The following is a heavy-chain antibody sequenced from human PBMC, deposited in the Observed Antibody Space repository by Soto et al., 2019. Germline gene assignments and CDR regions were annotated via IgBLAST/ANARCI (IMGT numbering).Heavy chain of an antibody. CDR2: IKQDGSEK. J-gene: IGHJ6*02. D-gene: IGHD2-2*01. CDR1: GFTFSSYW. V-gene: IGHV3-7*01. Sequence: EVQLVESGGGLVQPGGSLRLSCAASGFTFSSYWMSWVRQAPGKGLEWVANIKQDGSEKYYVDSVKGRFTISRDNAKNSLYLQMNSLRAEDTAVYYCAREKRYFISTSCQAYYYYGMDVWGQGTTVTVSS. CDR3: AREKRYFISTSCQAYYYYGMDV.